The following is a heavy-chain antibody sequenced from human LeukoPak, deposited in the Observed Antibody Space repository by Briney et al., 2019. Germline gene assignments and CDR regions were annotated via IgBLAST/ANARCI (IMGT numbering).Heavy chain of an antibody. J-gene: IGHJ4*02. Sequence: SETLSLTCTVSGGSISSSSYYWGWIRQPPGKGLEWIGSIYYSGSTYYNPSLKSRVTISVDTSKNQFSLKLSSVTAADTAVYYCARQSWGYYATGYWGQGTLVTVSS. CDR1: GGSISSSSYY. CDR2: IYYSGST. D-gene: IGHD2-2*01. CDR3: ARQSWGYYATGY. V-gene: IGHV4-39*01.